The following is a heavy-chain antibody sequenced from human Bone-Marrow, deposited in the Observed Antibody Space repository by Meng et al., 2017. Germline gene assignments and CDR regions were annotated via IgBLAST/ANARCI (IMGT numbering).Heavy chain of an antibody. D-gene: IGHD6-19*01. V-gene: IGHV1-8*01. J-gene: IGHJ5*02. CDR3: SGGLGKGNIAVADRDWFDP. CDR2: RNTHSCST. CDR1: AYACTSYT. Sequence: VQVGASGDEVRKLGASGKVSRKGCAYACTSYTDNWVRQAKGKGRGWMGGRNTHSCSTGYPQKCLGRGTMTTNTTISTAYMLLCSLVSEETTVYYCSGGLGKGNIAVADRDWFDPWGQGTLVTVSS.